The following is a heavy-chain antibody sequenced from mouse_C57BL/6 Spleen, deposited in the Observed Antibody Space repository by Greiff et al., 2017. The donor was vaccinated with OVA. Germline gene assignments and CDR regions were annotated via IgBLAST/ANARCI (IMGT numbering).Heavy chain of an antibody. J-gene: IGHJ3*01. CDR2: IYPGDGDT. V-gene: IGHV1-80*01. D-gene: IGHD2-3*01. Sequence: QVQLQQSGAELVKPGASVKISCKASGYAFSSYWMNWVKQRPGKGLEWIGQIYPGDGDTNYNGKFKGKATLTADKSSSTAYMQLSSLTSEDSAVYFCARGGDDGYSLFAYWSQGTLVTVSA. CDR3: ARGGDDGYSLFAY. CDR1: GYAFSSYW.